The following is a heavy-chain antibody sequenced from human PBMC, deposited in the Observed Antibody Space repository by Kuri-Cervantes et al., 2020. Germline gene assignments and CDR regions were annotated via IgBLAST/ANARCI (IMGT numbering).Heavy chain of an antibody. D-gene: IGHD3-3*01. CDR2: ISSSGSTI. CDR3: ARGSLRFLEWPQPNYFDY. CDR1: GFTFSSYG. V-gene: IGHV3-48*01. J-gene: IGHJ4*02. Sequence: GESLKISCAASGFTFSSYGMHWVRQAPGKGLEWVSYISSSGSTIYYADSVKGRFTISRDNSKNTLYLQMNSLRAEDTAVYYCARGSLRFLEWPQPNYFDYWGQGTLVTVSS.